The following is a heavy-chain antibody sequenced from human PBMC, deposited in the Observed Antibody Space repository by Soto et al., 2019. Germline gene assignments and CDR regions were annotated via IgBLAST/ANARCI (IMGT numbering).Heavy chain of an antibody. D-gene: IGHD3-10*01. CDR1: GGSISSYF. Sequence: SETLSLTCTVSGGSISSYFWTWIRQPPGKGLEWIGYIYYSGSTNYNPSLKSRVTISVDTSKNQFSLNLNSVTAADTAVYYCARDSYSGSGRYFDYWGQGTLVTVSS. CDR3: ARDSYSGSGRYFDY. J-gene: IGHJ4*02. V-gene: IGHV4-59*01. CDR2: IYYSGST.